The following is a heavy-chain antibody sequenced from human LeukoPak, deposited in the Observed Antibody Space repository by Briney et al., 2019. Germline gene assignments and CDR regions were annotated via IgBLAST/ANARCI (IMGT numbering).Heavy chain of an antibody. Sequence: PGGSLRLSCAASGFTFSSYAMSWVRQAPGKGLEWVSAISGSGGSTYYADSVKGRFTIPRDNSKNTLYLQMNSLRAEDTAVYYCAIAYCSGGSCYSNSVPYWGQGTLVTVSS. CDR2: ISGSGGST. J-gene: IGHJ4*02. D-gene: IGHD2-15*01. CDR1: GFTFSSYA. CDR3: AIAYCSGGSCYSNSVPY. V-gene: IGHV3-23*01.